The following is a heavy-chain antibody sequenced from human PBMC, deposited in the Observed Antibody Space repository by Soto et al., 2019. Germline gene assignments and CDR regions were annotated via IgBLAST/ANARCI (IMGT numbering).Heavy chain of an antibody. D-gene: IGHD6-6*01. CDR2: ISSSSSYI. CDR3: ARDFGIAARHYYGMDV. CDR1: GFTFSSDS. V-gene: IGHV3-21*01. J-gene: IGHJ6*02. Sequence: GGSLRLSCAASGFTFSSDSMNWVRQAPGKGLEWVSSISSSSSYIYYADSVKGRFTISRDNAKNSLYLQMNSLRAEDTAVYYCARDFGIAARHYYGMDVWGQGTTVTVSS.